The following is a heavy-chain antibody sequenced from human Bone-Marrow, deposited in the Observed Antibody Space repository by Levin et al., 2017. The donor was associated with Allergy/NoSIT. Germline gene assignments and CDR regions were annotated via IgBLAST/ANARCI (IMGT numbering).Heavy chain of an antibody. CDR3: ADLGRGYIV. J-gene: IGHJ4*02. CDR2: ITSKTRSFSA. Sequence: GGSLRLSCAASGFSFSDHYMDWVRQAPGKGLEWVGRITSKTRSFSAEYAASLKGRFTISRDDSLNSVYLQMSSLKTEDTAVYSCADLGRGYIVWGQGTLVTVSS. V-gene: IGHV3-72*01. D-gene: IGHD3-16*01. CDR1: GFSFSDHY.